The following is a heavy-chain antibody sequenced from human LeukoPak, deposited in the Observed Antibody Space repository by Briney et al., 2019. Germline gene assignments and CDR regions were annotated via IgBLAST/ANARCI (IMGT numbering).Heavy chain of an antibody. D-gene: IGHD1-26*01. CDR2: INHSGST. Sequence: SETLSLTCAVYGGSFSGYYWSWIRQPPGKGLEGIGEINHSGSTNYNPSLKSRVTISVDTSKKQFSLKLSSVPAADPAVYYCARLRGDAFDIWGQGTMVTVSS. CDR1: GGSFSGYY. CDR3: ARLRGDAFDI. J-gene: IGHJ3*02. V-gene: IGHV4-34*01.